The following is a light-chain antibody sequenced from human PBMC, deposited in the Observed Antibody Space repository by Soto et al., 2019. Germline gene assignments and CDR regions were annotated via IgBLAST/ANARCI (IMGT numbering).Light chain of an antibody. Sequence: TYSPSTLSASVLYRVTITCLSSQSFSTWLAWYHQKPGKAPKLLIYDAFTLESGVASRFSGSGSGTEFTLTITSLQPDDFATYYCQQYHSSWTFGQGTKVDIK. CDR1: QSFSTW. CDR3: QQYHSSWT. V-gene: IGKV1-5*01. J-gene: IGKJ1*01. CDR2: DAF.